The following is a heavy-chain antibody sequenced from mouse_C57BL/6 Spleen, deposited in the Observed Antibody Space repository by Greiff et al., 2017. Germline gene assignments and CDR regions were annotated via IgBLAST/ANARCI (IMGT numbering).Heavy chain of an antibody. CDR1: GYTFTSYW. CDR3: ARVDNYALFAY. Sequence: FQLQQPGAEFVKPGASVKMSCKASGYTFTSYWITWVKQRPGQGLEWIGDIYPGSGNTNYNEKFKSKSTLTVDTSSSTAYMQLSSLTSEDSAVYYCARVDNYALFAYWGQGTLVTVSA. D-gene: IGHD1-3*01. J-gene: IGHJ3*01. CDR2: IYPGSGNT. V-gene: IGHV1-55*01.